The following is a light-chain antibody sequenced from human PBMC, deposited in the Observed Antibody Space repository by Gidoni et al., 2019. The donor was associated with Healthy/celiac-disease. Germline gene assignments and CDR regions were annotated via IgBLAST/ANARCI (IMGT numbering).Light chain of an antibody. J-gene: IGKJ4*01. CDR1: QSVSSY. CDR2: DAS. V-gene: IGKV3-11*01. CDR3: QQRSNWPPLT. Sequence: IVLTQSPATLSLSPGERATLSCRASQSVSSYLAWYPQKPGQAPRLLIYDASNRATGIPARFRGSGSGTDFTLTISSLEPEDFAVYYCQQRSNWPPLTFGGXTKVEIK.